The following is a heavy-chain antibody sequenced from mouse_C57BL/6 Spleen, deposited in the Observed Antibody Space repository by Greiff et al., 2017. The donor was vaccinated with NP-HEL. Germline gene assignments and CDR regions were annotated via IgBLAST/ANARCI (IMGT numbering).Heavy chain of an antibody. V-gene: IGHV14-1*01. CDR3: TTSGYYYGSSTWFAY. J-gene: IGHJ3*01. D-gene: IGHD1-1*01. CDR1: GFNIKDYY. Sequence: VHVKQSGAELVRPGASVKLSCTASGFNIKDYYMHWVKQRPEQGLEWIGRIDPEDGDTEYAPKFQGKATMTADTSSNTAYLQLSSLTSEDTAVYYCTTSGYYYGSSTWFAYWGQGTLVTVSA. CDR2: IDPEDGDT.